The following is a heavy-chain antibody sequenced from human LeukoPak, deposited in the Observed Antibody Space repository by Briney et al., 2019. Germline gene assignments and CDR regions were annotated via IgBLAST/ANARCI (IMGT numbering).Heavy chain of an antibody. V-gene: IGHV3-7*03. CDR2: IKQDGSEK. D-gene: IGHD2-2*01. CDR3: VRAMDY. Sequence: GGSLRLSCAASGFTFSSYAMSWVRQAPGEGLEWVANIKQDGSEKYYVDSVKGRFTISRDNAKNSLFLQMNSLRAEDTAVYYCVRAMDYWGQGTLVTVSS. CDR1: GFTFSSYA. J-gene: IGHJ4*02.